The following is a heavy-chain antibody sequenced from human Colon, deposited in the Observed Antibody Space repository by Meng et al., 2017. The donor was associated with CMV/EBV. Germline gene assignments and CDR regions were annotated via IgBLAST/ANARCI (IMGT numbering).Heavy chain of an antibody. J-gene: IGHJ4*02. CDR3: ARGHNPIPGEFDH. Sequence: SETLSLTCSVSGGSVSGGIYYWSWIRQPPGKGLEWIGEINHGGSTNYHPSLKSRVTISVDTSKNQFSLKLTSVTAADTAVYYCARGHNPIPGEFDHWGQGTLVTVSS. V-gene: IGHV4-34*01. CDR1: GGSVSGGIYY. CDR2: INHGGST. D-gene: IGHD1-26*01.